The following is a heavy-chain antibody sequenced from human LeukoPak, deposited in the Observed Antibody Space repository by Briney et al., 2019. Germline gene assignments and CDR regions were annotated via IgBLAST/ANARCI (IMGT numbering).Heavy chain of an antibody. CDR2: ISPGGNTI. D-gene: IGHD4-17*01. CDR1: GLTSRSYA. J-gene: IGHJ4*02. Sequence: GGSLRLSCLGPGLTSRSYALFWIPQVQGGGLGGVSTISPGGNTIYYADSMKGRFTVSRDDAKNSLSLHMNSLRAEDTAVYYCARVRGPTVTTMYFDYWGQGTLVTVSS. V-gene: IGHV3-48*03. CDR3: ARVRGPTVTTMYFDY.